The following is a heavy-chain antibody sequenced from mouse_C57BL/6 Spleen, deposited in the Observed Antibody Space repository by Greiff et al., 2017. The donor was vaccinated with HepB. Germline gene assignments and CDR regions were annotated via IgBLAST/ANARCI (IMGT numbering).Heavy chain of an antibody. J-gene: IGHJ2*01. CDR2: IYPGDGDT. V-gene: IGHV1-80*01. Sequence: QVQLQQSGAELVKPGASVKISCKASGYAFSSYWMNWVKQRPGKGLEWIGQIYPGDGDTNYNGKFKGKATLTADKSSSTAYMQLSSLTSEDSAVYFCAGSRSITTVVASPYFDYWGQGTTLTVSS. D-gene: IGHD1-1*01. CDR1: GYAFSSYW. CDR3: AGSRSITTVVASPYFDY.